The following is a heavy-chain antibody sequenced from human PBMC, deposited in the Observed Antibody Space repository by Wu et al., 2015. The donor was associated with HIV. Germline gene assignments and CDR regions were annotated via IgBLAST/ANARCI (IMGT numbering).Heavy chain of an antibody. CDR2: IIPIFGTA. CDR1: GGTFSSYA. Sequence: QVQLVAVWGTEVKKPGSSVKVSCKASGGTFSSYAISWVRQAPGQGLEWMGRIIPIFGTANYAQKFQGRVTITADESTSTAYMELSSLRSEDTAVYYCARVYCSGGSCYSVGNLDAFDIWGQGTMVTVSS. V-gene: IGHV1-69*13. CDR3: ARVYCSGGSCYSVGNLDAFDI. J-gene: IGHJ3*02. D-gene: IGHD2-15*01.